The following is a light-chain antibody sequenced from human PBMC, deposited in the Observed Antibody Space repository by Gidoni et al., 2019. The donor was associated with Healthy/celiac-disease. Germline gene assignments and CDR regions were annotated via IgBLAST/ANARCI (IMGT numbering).Light chain of an antibody. Sequence: DIQMTQSPSSLSASVGDRVTITYRASQSISSYLNWYQQKPGKDPKLLIYAASSLQSGVPSRFSGSGSGTDFTLTISSLQPEDFATYYCQQSYSTPPWTFGQGTKVEIK. CDR2: AAS. CDR3: QQSYSTPPWT. CDR1: QSISSY. V-gene: IGKV1-39*01. J-gene: IGKJ1*01.